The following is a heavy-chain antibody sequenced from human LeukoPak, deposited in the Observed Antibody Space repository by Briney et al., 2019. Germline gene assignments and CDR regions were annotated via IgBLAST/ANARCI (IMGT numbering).Heavy chain of an antibody. J-gene: IGHJ4*02. CDR2: IKSKTDGGTI. CDR3: TTSPYCSGGICLDY. Sequence: GGSLRLSCAASGFTFSNAWMYWVRQAPGKGLEWVGRIKSKTDGGTIDYAAPVRGRFTISRDDSKNTLYLQMNSLKTEDTAVYYCTTSPYCSGGICLDYWGQGTLVTVSS. CDR1: GFTFSNAW. V-gene: IGHV3-15*01. D-gene: IGHD2-15*01.